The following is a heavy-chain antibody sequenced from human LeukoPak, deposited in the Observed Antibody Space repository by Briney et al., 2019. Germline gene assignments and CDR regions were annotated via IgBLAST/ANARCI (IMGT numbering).Heavy chain of an antibody. CDR2: INFGGSTI. CDR3: AKESSTSSVWFDP. D-gene: IGHD2-2*01. V-gene: IGHV3-48*01. Sequence: PGGSLRLSCAASGFTFSSYGINWVRQAPGKGLEWVSYINFGGSTIYYADSVKGRFTISRDNSKNTLYLQMNSLRAEDTAVYYCAKESSTSSVWFDPWGQGTLVTVSS. CDR1: GFTFSSYG. J-gene: IGHJ5*02.